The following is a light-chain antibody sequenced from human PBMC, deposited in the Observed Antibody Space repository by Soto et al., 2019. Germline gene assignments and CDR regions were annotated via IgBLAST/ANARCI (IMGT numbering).Light chain of an antibody. J-gene: IGKJ4*01. CDR3: QQSYSTPLT. CDR2: AAS. V-gene: IGKV1-39*01. CDR1: QSISSY. Sequence: DIQMTQSPSSLSASVGDRVTITCRASQSISSYLNWYQQKPGKAPKLLIYAASSLQSGVPSRFSGSGSGTDFTLIISSLKPEDFATYYCQQSYSTPLTFGGGTKVDIK.